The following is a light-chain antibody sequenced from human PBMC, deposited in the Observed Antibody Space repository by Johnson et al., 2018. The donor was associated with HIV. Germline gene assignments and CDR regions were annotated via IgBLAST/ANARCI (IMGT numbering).Light chain of an antibody. Sequence: QSVLTQPPSVSAARGQKVTISCSGSSSNIGNNYVSWYQQLPGKAPKLLIYDNNKRPSGIPDRFSGSKSGTSATLGITGLQTGDEADYYCGTWDTSLSTGGVFGTGTKVTVL. CDR2: DNN. V-gene: IGLV1-51*01. CDR3: GTWDTSLSTGGV. CDR1: SSNIGNNY. J-gene: IGLJ1*01.